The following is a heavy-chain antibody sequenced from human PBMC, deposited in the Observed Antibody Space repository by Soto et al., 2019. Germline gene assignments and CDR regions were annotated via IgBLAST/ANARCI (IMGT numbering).Heavy chain of an antibody. CDR3: AREKSSGYYGMDV. J-gene: IGHJ6*02. Sequence: QVQLVESGGGLVRPGGCLRLSCATSGFTFSDYYMSWIRQAPGKGLEWVSYIASRDPTVYYAESVRGRFTISRDNDRNLLYMQMDNLRADDTAVYYCAREKSSGYYGMDVWGQGTTVTVSS. CDR1: GFTFSDYY. CDR2: IASRDPTV. D-gene: IGHD3-22*01. V-gene: IGHV3-11*01.